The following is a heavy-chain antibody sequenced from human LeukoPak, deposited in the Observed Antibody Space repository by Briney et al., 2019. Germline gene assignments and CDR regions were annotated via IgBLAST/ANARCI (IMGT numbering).Heavy chain of an antibody. J-gene: IGHJ4*02. D-gene: IGHD3-10*01. CDR1: GGTFSSYA. Sequence: SVKVSCKASGGTFSSYAISWVRQAPGQGLEWMGRIIPIFGTANYAQKFQGRVTITTDESTSTAYMELSSLRSEDTAAYYCARVWFGELLMDYWGQGTLVTVSS. CDR2: IIPIFGTA. V-gene: IGHV1-69*05. CDR3: ARVWFGELLMDY.